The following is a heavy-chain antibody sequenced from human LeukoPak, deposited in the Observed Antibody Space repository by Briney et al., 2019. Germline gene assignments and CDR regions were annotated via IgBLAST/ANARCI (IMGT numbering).Heavy chain of an antibody. V-gene: IGHV3-74*01. CDR1: GFTFRSYW. D-gene: IGHD5-24*01. J-gene: IGHJ4*02. CDR2: VIRDGSFT. Sequence: GGSLRLSCAASGFTFRSYWMHWVRQAPGKGLEWVSRVIRDGSFTNYADSVKGRFTISRDNAKNTLYLQMSSLRAEDTAVYFCVRDGDDFNFDYWGLGSLVTVSS. CDR3: VRDGDDFNFDY.